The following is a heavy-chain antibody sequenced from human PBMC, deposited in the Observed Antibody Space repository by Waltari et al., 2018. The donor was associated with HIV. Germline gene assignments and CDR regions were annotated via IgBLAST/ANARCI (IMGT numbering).Heavy chain of an antibody. Sequence: QPQLHQSGPGLVKPSETLSLTCSVSGVSIRSSSYFWAWIRQPPGKGPVWIGSVDDSGTTYYNPSLKSRVSISVDTSKNHFSLNLRSVTAADTAVYYCARGYYYDSSGHYQFDYWGHGSLVTVSA. CDR3: ARGYYYDSSGHYQFDY. CDR2: VDDSGTT. D-gene: IGHD3-22*01. CDR1: GVSIRSSSYF. J-gene: IGHJ4*01. V-gene: IGHV4-39*02.